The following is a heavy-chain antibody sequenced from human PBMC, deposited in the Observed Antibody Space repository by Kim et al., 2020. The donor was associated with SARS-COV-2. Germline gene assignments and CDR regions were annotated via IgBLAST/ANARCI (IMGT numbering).Heavy chain of an antibody. CDR1: GGTFSSYA. CDR3: ASPYNWNYGDAFDI. V-gene: IGHV1-69*04. J-gene: IGHJ3*02. D-gene: IGHD1-7*01. Sequence: SVKVSCKASGGTFSSYAISWVRQAPGQGLEWMGRIIPILGIANYAQKFQGRVTITADKSTSTAYMKLSSLRSEDTTVYYCASPYNWNYGDAFDIWGQGTMVTVSS. CDR2: IIPILGIA.